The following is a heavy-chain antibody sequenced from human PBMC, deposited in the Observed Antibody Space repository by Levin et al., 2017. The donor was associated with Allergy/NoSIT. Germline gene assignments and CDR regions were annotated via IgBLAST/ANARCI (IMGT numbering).Heavy chain of an antibody. Sequence: GGSLRLSCAASGFSFSRYGMHWVRQAPGKGLEWVAVISFDGTDKYYGDSVKGRFTISRDNSKNTLYLQMNSLRPEDTAVYYCATYYDYIWGKSGGLDWGQGTLVTVSS. CDR3: ATYYDYIWGKSGGLD. J-gene: IGHJ4*02. D-gene: IGHD3-16*01. CDR1: GFSFSRYG. V-gene: IGHV3-30*03. CDR2: ISFDGTDK.